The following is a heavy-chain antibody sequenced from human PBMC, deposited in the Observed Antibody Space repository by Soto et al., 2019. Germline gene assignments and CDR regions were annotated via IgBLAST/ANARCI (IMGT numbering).Heavy chain of an antibody. J-gene: IGHJ4*02. D-gene: IGHD3-16*01. CDR3: TTDPGSGDNVRG. CDR2: IKNKIDGGTT. CDR1: GFTFSYAW. V-gene: IGHV3-15*01. Sequence: EVQLVESGGGLVKPGGSLRLSCAATGFTFSYAWMSWVRQAPGKGLEWVGRIKNKIDGGTTDYAEPVKGRFIISRDYSENTLYLQMNSLKTEDTAVYYCTTDPGSGDNVRGWGQGTLVTVSS.